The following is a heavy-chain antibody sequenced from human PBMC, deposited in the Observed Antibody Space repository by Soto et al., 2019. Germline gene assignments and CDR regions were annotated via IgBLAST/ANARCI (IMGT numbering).Heavy chain of an antibody. J-gene: IGHJ6*02. D-gene: IGHD6-6*01. CDR1: GFTFSSYW. CDR3: ASGVSSSLYYYYYGMDV. V-gene: IGHV3-7*01. CDR2: IKQDGSEK. Sequence: GGSLRLSCAASGFTFSSYWMSWVRQAPGKGLEWVANIKQDGSEKYYVDSVKGRFTISRDNAKNSLYLQMNSLRAEDTAVYYCASGVSSSLYYYYYGMDVWGQGTTVTVSS.